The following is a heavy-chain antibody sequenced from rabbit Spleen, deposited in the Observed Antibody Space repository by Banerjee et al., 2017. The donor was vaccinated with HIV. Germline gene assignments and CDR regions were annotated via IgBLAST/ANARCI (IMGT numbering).Heavy chain of an antibody. CDR2: IDPVFGIT. V-gene: IGHV1S7*01. Sequence: HLKESGGGLVQPGGSLKLSCTASGFTLSSYYMNWVRQAPGKGLEWIGYIDPVFGITYYANWVNGRFSISRENAQNTVLLQMTSLTVADTATYFCARVSETSGWGEDLWGPGTLVTVS. J-gene: IGHJ6*01. CDR1: GFTLSSYY. CDR3: ARVSETSGWGEDL. D-gene: IGHD4-1*01.